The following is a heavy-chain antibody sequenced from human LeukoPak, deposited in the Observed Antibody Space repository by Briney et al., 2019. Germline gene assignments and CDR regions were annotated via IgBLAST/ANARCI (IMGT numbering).Heavy chain of an antibody. CDR1: GFTFSSYS. CDR2: ISSSSSTI. D-gene: IGHD2-2*01. J-gene: IGHJ5*02. Sequence: GGSLRLSCAASGFTFSSYSMNWVRQAPGKGLEWVSYISSSSSTIYYADSVKGRFTISRDNAKNSLYLQMNSLRAKDTAVYYCARATSDFVVAPAAYNWFDPWGQGTLVTVSS. CDR3: ARATSDFVVAPAAYNWFDP. V-gene: IGHV3-48*01.